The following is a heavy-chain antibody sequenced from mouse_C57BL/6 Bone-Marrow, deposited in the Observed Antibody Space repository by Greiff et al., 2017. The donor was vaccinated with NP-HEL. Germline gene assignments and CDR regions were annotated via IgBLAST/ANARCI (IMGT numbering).Heavy chain of an antibody. D-gene: IGHD2-4*01. CDR1: GFSLTSYA. CDR3: ARNYPVYYDYWFAY. V-gene: IGHV2-9-1*01. CDR2: IWTGGGT. J-gene: IGHJ3*01. Sequence: VKLMESGPGLVAPSQSLSITCTVSGFSLTSYAISWVRQPPGKGLEWLGVIWTGGGTNYNSALKSRLSISKDNSKSQVFLKMNSLQTDDTARYYCARNYPVYYDYWFAYWGQGTLVTVSA.